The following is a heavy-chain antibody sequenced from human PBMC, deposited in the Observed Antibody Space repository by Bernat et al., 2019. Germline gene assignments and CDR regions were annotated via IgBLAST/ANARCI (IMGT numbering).Heavy chain of an antibody. CDR1: GGSISSYY. J-gene: IGHJ4*02. Sequence: QVQLQESGPGLVKPSETLSLTCTVPGGSISSYYWSWIRQPPGKGLEWIGYIYYSGNTNYNPSLKSRVTISVDTSKNQLSLKLSSVTAADTAVYYCARGQNLHGGSGTFDYWGQGALVTVSS. CDR2: IYYSGNT. V-gene: IGHV4-59*01. D-gene: IGHD3-10*01. CDR3: ARGQNLHGGSGTFDY.